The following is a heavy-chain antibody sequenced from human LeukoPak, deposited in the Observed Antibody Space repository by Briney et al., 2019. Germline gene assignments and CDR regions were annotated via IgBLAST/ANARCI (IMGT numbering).Heavy chain of an antibody. V-gene: IGHV3-15*01. CDR3: SRDLGYYHGSGSSSYFDY. CDR1: GFTFSNAW. Sequence: GGSLRLSCAASGFTFSNAWMSWVRQAPGKGLEWVGRIKSKTDGGTTDYAAPVKGRFTISRDDSKNTLYLQMNSLKTEDTAVYYCSRDLGYYHGSGSSSYFDYWGQGTLVTVSA. J-gene: IGHJ4*02. D-gene: IGHD3-10*01. CDR2: IKSKTDGGTT.